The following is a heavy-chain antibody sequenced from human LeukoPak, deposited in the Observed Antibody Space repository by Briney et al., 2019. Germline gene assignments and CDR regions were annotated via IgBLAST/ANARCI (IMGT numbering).Heavy chain of an antibody. CDR1: GYSFAHYW. Sequence: GESLKISCKVSGYSFAHYWIGWARQMPGKGLEWMGLIYPADSDTRYSPSFQGQVTISADKSISTAYLQWSSLKASDTAMYFCARHEVGATDFWGQGTLVTVSS. V-gene: IGHV5-51*01. D-gene: IGHD1-26*01. J-gene: IGHJ4*02. CDR3: ARHEVGATDF. CDR2: IYPADSDT.